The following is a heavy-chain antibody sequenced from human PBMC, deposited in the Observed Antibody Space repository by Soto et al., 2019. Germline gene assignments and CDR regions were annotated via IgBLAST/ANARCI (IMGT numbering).Heavy chain of an antibody. Sequence: PGGSLRLSCVVSGFTFSDYFMSWIRQAPGKGLEWVSYISSSSSYTKYADSVKGRFTISRDNAKNSLYLQMNSLRAEDTAVYYCARSYSSRFQHWGQGTLVTVSS. CDR1: GFTFSDYF. D-gene: IGHD6-13*01. CDR3: ARSYSSRFQH. J-gene: IGHJ1*01. V-gene: IGHV3-11*06. CDR2: ISSSSSYT.